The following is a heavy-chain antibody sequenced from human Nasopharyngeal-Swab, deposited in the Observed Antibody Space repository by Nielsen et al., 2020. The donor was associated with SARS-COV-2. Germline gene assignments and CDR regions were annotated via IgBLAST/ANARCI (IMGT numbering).Heavy chain of an antibody. CDR1: GFTFRDYR. V-gene: IGHV3-7*03. D-gene: IGHD3-22*01. CDR3: ARESVSITTYIDH. CDR2: IRPDGSEK. J-gene: IGHJ4*02. Sequence: GESLKISCAASGFTFRDYRMNWVRQAPGKGLEWVANIRPDGSEKYYVDSVKGRFTISRDNARNSLYLQINSLRAEDTAMYYCARESVSITTYIDHWGQGTLVTVSS.